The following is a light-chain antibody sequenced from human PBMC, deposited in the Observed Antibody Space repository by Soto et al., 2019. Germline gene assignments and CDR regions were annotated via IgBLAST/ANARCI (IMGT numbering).Light chain of an antibody. CDR2: DVS. Sequence: QSVLTQPASVSGSPGQSITISCTGTSSDVGCYNYVSWYQQHPGKAPKLMMYDVSNRPSGVSNRFSGSKSGNTASLTISGLQAEDEADYYCSSYTSSSTLVVFGTGTKVTVL. CDR3: SSYTSSSTLVV. J-gene: IGLJ1*01. V-gene: IGLV2-14*01. CDR1: SSDVGCYNY.